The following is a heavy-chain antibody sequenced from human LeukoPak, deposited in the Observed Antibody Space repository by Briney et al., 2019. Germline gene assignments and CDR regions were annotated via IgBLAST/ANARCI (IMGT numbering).Heavy chain of an antibody. J-gene: IGHJ4*02. CDR2: IYYSGST. Sequence: PSETLSLTCTVSGGPISSYYWSWIRQPPGKGLEWIGYIYYSGSTNYNPSLKSRVTISVDTSKNQFSLKLSSVTAADTAVYYCARGAVVAAHFDYWGQGTLVTVSS. CDR1: GGPISSYY. D-gene: IGHD2-15*01. V-gene: IGHV4-59*01. CDR3: ARGAVVAAHFDY.